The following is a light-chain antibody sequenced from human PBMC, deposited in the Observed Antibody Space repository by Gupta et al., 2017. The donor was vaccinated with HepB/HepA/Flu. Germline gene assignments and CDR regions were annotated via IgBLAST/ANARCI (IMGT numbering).Light chain of an antibody. CDR1: QSISSY. V-gene: IGKV1-39*01. CDR2: AAS. Sequence: DIQMTQSPSSLSASVGDRVTITCRASQSISSYLNWYQQKPGKAPELLIYAASTLQTGVPSRFSGSGSGTDFTLTVSRLQPEDFATYYCQETDDTPHTFGGGTKVEIK. J-gene: IGKJ4*01. CDR3: QETDDTPHT.